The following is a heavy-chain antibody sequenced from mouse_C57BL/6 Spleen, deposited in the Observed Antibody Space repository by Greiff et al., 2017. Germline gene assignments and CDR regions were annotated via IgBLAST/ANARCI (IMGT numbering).Heavy chain of an antibody. V-gene: IGHV3-6*01. CDR2: ISYDGSY. CDR3: ARDWVYYSNYVDYAMDY. D-gene: IGHD2-5*01. Sequence: EVQLQQSGPGLVKPSQSLCLTCSVTGYSITSGYYWNWIRQFPGNKLEWMGYISYDGSYNYNPSLKNRISITRDTSKYQFFLKLNSVTTEDTATYYCARDWVYYSNYVDYAMDYWGQGTSVTVSS. CDR1: GYSITSGYY. J-gene: IGHJ4*01.